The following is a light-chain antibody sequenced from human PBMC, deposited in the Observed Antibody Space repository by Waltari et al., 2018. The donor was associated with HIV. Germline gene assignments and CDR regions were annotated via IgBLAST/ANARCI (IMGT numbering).Light chain of an antibody. J-gene: IGKJ1*01. CDR3: QQYNNWPPT. CDR1: QSIARN. V-gene: IGKV3-15*01. Sequence: EIVMPQSPATLSVSPGERATLSCRPSQSIARNFAWYQQTPGQAPRLLIYGASTRATVIPARISGSGSGTEFTLTIRSLQSEDFAVYYCQQYNNWPPTFGQGTKVEIK. CDR2: GAS.